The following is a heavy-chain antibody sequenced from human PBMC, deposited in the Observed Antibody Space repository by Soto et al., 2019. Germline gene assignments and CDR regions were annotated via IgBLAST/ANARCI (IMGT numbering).Heavy chain of an antibody. J-gene: IGHJ4*02. CDR2: ISGNDGKT. CDR1: GYRFTNHG. Sequence: ASVKVSCKASGYRFTNHGISWVRQAPEQGLEWMGWISGNDGKTKYARKFQGRVTMTTDTSTSTAYMEMNSLRHDDTAVYYCARDYGDYQFDYWGQGTLVTVSS. V-gene: IGHV1-18*01. CDR3: ARDYGDYQFDY. D-gene: IGHD4-17*01.